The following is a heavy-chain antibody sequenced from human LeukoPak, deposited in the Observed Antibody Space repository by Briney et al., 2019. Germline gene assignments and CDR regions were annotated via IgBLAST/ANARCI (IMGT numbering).Heavy chain of an antibody. CDR1: GGSISSSSYY. CDR3: ARGDYDFWSGYPKPYGMDV. J-gene: IGHJ6*02. D-gene: IGHD3-3*01. CDR2: IYYSGST. Sequence: PETLSLTCTVSGGSISSSSYYWGWIRQPPGKGLEWIGSIYYSGSTYYNPSLKSRVTISVDTSKNQFSLKLSSVTAADTAVYYCARGDYDFWSGYPKPYGMDVWGQGTTVTVSS. V-gene: IGHV4-39*01.